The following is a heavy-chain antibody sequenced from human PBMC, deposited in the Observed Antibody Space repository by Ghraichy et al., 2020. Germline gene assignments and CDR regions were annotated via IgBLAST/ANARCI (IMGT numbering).Heavy chain of an antibody. CDR1: GFTVSSNY. V-gene: IGHV3-66*02. CDR2: IYSGGST. Sequence: GESLNISCAASGFTVSSNYMSWVRQAPGKGLEWVSVIYSGGSTYYADSVKGRFTISRDNSKNTLYLQMNSLRAEDTAVYYCARAENGAFDIWGQGTMVTVSS. D-gene: IGHD2-8*01. J-gene: IGHJ3*02. CDR3: ARAENGAFDI.